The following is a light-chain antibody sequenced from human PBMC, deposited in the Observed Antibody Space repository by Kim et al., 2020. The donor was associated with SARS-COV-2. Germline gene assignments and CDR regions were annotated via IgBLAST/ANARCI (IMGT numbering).Light chain of an antibody. CDR2: GAS. CDR3: QQHNDWPLT. J-gene: IGKJ2*01. V-gene: IGKV3-15*01. Sequence: EIVMTQSPATLSVSPGESATLSCRASQSINNNVAWYQQKPGQGPRLLIYGASTRATGIPASFSGSGSGTEFTLTISSLQSEDFAVYYCQQHNDWPLTFGQGTKLEI. CDR1: QSINNN.